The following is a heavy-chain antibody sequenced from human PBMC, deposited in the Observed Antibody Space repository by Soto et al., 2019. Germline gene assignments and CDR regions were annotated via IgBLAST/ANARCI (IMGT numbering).Heavy chain of an antibody. CDR1: GFTFSDYY. CDR2: ISSSSSYT. D-gene: IGHD5-18*01. CDR3: AREYSQHFDY. J-gene: IGHJ4*02. Sequence: GGSLRLFCAASGFTFSDYYMSWIRQAPGKGLEWVSYISSSSSYTNYADSVKGRFTISRDNAKNSLYLQMNSLRAEDTAVYYCAREYSQHFDYWGQGTLVTVSS. V-gene: IGHV3-11*06.